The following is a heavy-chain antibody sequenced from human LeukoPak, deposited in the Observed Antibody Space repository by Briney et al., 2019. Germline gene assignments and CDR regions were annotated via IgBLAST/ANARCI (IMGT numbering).Heavy chain of an antibody. CDR3: AKDEFVASDFTGAFDI. Sequence: PGGSLRLSCAASGFTFDDYAMHWVRQAPGKGLEWGSGISWNSVTKVYADSVKGRFTISRDNAKNSLYLQMNSLRGEDMALYYCAKDEFVASDFTGAFDIWGQGTMVTVSS. V-gene: IGHV3-9*03. D-gene: IGHD2-8*02. CDR1: GFTFDDYA. J-gene: IGHJ3*02. CDR2: ISWNSVTK.